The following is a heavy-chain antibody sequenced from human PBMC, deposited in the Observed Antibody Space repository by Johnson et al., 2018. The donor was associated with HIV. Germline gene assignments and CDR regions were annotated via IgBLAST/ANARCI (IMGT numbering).Heavy chain of an antibody. Sequence: QVQLVESGGGLVQPGGSLRISCEASGFTFSRYAMHWVRQAPGKGLDWVAVISNEGEGKYYADSVKGRVTISRDNSKNTVSLQMHRVRGEDTAVYYCARDRAQVDDPNDAFDIWGRGTVVTVSS. J-gene: IGHJ3*02. CDR3: ARDRAQVDDPNDAFDI. D-gene: IGHD1-1*01. CDR2: ISNEGEGK. V-gene: IGHV3-30*03. CDR1: GFTFSRYA.